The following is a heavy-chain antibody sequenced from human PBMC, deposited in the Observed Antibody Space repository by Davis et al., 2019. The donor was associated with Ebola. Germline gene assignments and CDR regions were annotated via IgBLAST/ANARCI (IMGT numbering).Heavy chain of an antibody. Sequence: PGGSLRLSCAASGFTFSSYGMHWVRQAPGKGLEWVSAISGSGGTTYYAGSVKGRFTVSRDNSKKTMYLQMNSLRAEDTAVYYCARDPGDEVLYYGMDVWGQGTTVTVSS. CDR1: GFTFSSYG. CDR3: ARDPGDEVLYYGMDV. J-gene: IGHJ6*02. D-gene: IGHD3-16*01. V-gene: IGHV3-23*01. CDR2: ISGSGGTT.